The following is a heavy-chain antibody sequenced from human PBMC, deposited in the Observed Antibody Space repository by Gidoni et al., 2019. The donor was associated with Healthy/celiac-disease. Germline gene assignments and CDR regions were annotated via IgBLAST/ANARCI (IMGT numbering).Heavy chain of an antibody. Sequence: QVQLVESGGGVVQPGRSLRLSCAASGFTFSSYGLHWVRPAPGKGLEWVAVISYDGSKKYYADAVKGRFTISRDNSKNTLYLQMNSLRAEDTAVYYCAKDIQLAVPSSGYDSYFDYWGQGTLVTVSS. CDR2: ISYDGSKK. V-gene: IGHV3-30*18. CDR1: GFTFSSYG. D-gene: IGHD5-12*01. J-gene: IGHJ4*02. CDR3: AKDIQLAVPSSGYDSYFDY.